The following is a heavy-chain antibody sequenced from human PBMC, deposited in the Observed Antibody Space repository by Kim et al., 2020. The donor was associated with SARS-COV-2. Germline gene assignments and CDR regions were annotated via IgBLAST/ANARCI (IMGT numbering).Heavy chain of an antibody. CDR3: ARRPGKWLQKGGFDY. CDR1: GGSISSSSYY. D-gene: IGHD5-12*01. V-gene: IGHV4-39*01. J-gene: IGHJ4*02. CDR2: IYYSGST. Sequence: SETLSLTCTVSGGSISSSSYYWGWIRQPPGKGLEWIGSIYYSGSTYYNPSLKSRVTISVDTSKNQFSLKLSSVTAADTAVYYCARRPGKWLQKGGFDYWGQGTLVTVSS.